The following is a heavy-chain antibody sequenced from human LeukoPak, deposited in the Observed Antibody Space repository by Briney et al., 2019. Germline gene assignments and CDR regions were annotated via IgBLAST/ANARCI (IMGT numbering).Heavy chain of an antibody. CDR3: AGEMATKGGNAFDI. J-gene: IGHJ3*02. CDR1: GGSISSSSYY. CDR2: IYYSGST. Sequence: SETLSLTCTASGGSISSSSYYWGWIRQPPGKGLEWIGSIYYSGSTYYNPSLKSRVTISVDTSKNQFSLKLSSVTAADTAVYYCAGEMATKGGNAFDIWGQGTMVTVSS. D-gene: IGHD5-24*01. V-gene: IGHV4-39*01.